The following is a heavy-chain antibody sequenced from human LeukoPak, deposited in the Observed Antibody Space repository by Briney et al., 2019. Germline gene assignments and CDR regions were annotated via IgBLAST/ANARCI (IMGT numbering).Heavy chain of an antibody. Sequence: GESLKISCKGSGYTFTTYWIGWVRQMPGKGLEWMALIHPDDSDIRYSPSFQGQVTISADKSMNTAYLQWSSLQASDTAMYYCVRRNRYDFEYWGQGSLVTVSS. CDR2: IHPDDSDI. CDR1: GYTFTTYW. J-gene: IGHJ4*02. V-gene: IGHV5-51*01. D-gene: IGHD1-14*01. CDR3: VRRNRYDFEY.